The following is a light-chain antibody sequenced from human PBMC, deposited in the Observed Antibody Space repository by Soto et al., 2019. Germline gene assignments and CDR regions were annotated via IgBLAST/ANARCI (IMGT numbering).Light chain of an antibody. CDR3: QQYDNLPIT. CDR1: QDIRKY. CDR2: DAS. J-gene: IGKJ5*01. Sequence: ETQITHTPSSLSASVLGAAKITCQTSQDIRKYLNWYQQKPGKAPKLLIYDASSLDTGVPSRFSGSGSGTDFTFTISSLQPEDIATYYCQQYDNLPITFGKGTRLEIK. V-gene: IGKV1-33*01.